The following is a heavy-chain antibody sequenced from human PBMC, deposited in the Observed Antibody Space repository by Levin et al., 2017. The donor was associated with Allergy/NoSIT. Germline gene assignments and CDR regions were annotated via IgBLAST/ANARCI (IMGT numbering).Heavy chain of an antibody. J-gene: IGHJ6*02. D-gene: IGHD6-13*01. Sequence: GESLKISCAASGLTVSSNYMTWVRQAPGKRLEWVSVIYSGGSTYYADSVKGRFTISRDNSKNTLYLQMDSLRAEDTAVYYCAREEGMAGMDVWGQGTTVTVSS. CDR2: IYSGGST. CDR1: GLTVSSNY. CDR3: AREEGMAGMDV. V-gene: IGHV3-53*01.